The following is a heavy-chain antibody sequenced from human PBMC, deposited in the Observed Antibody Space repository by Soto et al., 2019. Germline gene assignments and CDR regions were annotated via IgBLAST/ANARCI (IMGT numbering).Heavy chain of an antibody. J-gene: IGHJ6*02. V-gene: IGHV3-30*18. CDR1: GFTFSSYG. D-gene: IGHD5-18*01. CDR2: ISYDGSNK. CDR3: AKDLVDTAMVYYYYGMDV. Sequence: SLRLSCAASGFTFSSYGMHWVRQAPGKGLEWVAVISYDGSNKYYADSVKGRFTISRDNSKNTLYLQMNSLRAEDTAVYYCAKDLVDTAMVYYYYGMDVWGQGTTVTVSS.